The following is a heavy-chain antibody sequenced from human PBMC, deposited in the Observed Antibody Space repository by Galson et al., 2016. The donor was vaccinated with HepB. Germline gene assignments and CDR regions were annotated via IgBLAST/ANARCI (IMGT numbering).Heavy chain of an antibody. V-gene: IGHV3-23*01. CDR2: ISGSGAST. CDR1: GFTFSSYA. J-gene: IGHJ5*01. CDR3: AKDPLEYSTSAGWFDP. D-gene: IGHD6-6*01. Sequence: SLRLSCAASGFTFSSYAMSWVRQAPGKGLEWVAFISGSGASTNYAESVKGRFTISRDNSKKRLYLQMNSLRAEDTAVYYCAKDPLEYSTSAGWFDPWGQGTTVTVSS.